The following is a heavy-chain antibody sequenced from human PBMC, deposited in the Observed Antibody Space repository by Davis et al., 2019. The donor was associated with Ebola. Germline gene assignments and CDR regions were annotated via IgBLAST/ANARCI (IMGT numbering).Heavy chain of an antibody. CDR1: GYTFTSYG. Sequence: ASVKVSCKASGYTFTSYGISWVRQAPGQGLEWMGWISAYNGNTNYAQKLQGRVTMTTDTSTSTAYMELRSLRSDDTAVYYCARDRVGATSPGGFDYWGQGTLVTVSS. D-gene: IGHD1-26*01. CDR2: ISAYNGNT. CDR3: ARDRVGATSPGGFDY. J-gene: IGHJ4*02. V-gene: IGHV1-18*01.